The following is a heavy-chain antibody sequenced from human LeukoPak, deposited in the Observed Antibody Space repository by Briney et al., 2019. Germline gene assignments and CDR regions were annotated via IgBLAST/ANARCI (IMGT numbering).Heavy chain of an antibody. Sequence: GGSLRLSCAASGFTFSSYAMHWVRQAPGKGLEWVAVISYGGSNKYYADSVKGRFTISRDNSKNTLYLQMNSLRAEDTAVYYCARGSSDWFDPWGQGTLVTVSS. J-gene: IGHJ5*02. CDR3: ARGSSDWFDP. D-gene: IGHD1-26*01. CDR2: ISYGGSNK. CDR1: GFTFSSYA. V-gene: IGHV3-30-3*01.